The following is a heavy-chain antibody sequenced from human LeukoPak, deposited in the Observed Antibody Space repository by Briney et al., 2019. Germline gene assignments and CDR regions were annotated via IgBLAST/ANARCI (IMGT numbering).Heavy chain of an antibody. Sequence: SETLSLTCSVSGDSFSSSSYYWGWIRQPPGKGLEWIGSINYSGTTYYNPSLKSRVTISVDTSKNQFSLRLSSVTVAGTAVYYCATLSIVGATSSYYMDVWGKGTTVTVSS. D-gene: IGHD1-26*01. J-gene: IGHJ6*03. CDR1: GDSFSSSSYY. CDR3: ATLSIVGATSSYYMDV. V-gene: IGHV4-39*01. CDR2: INYSGTT.